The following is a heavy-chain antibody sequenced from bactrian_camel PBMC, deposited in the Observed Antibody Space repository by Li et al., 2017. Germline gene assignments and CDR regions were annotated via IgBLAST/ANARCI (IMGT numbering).Heavy chain of an antibody. Sequence: LVESGGGLVQPGGSLRLSCAAPGFTFSSYAMSWVRQAPGKGLKWVSAINSGGGSTYYADSVKGRFTISRDNAKNLVNLQMNTLKPEDTAVYYCATAGLARVVPGKPQLTPADFTYWGQGTQVTVS. CDR2: INSGGGST. CDR3: ATAGLARVVPGKPQLTPADFTY. CDR1: GFTFSSYA. J-gene: IGHJ6*01. V-gene: IGHV3S40*01. D-gene: IGHD6*01.